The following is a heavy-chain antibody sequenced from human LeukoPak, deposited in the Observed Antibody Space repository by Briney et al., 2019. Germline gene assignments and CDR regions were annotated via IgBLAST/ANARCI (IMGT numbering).Heavy chain of an antibody. CDR1: GGSLSGYY. CDR2: INHSGST. CDR3: ARGNSDPHYYDSSGQLAPD. J-gene: IGHJ4*02. Sequence: PSETLSLTCAVYGGSLSGYYWSWLRQPPGEGREWVGEINHSGSTNYNPSLKSRVTISVDTSKNQFSLKLSSVTAADTAVYYCARGNSDPHYYDSSGQLAPDWGQGTLVTVSS. D-gene: IGHD3-22*01. V-gene: IGHV4-34*01.